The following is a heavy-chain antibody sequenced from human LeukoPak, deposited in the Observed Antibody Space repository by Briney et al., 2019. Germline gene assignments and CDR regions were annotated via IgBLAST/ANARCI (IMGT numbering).Heavy chain of an antibody. D-gene: IGHD1-26*01. CDR3: ARDRWGSGSYYSAGLGGDSTLDY. J-gene: IGHJ4*02. CDR2: INHSGST. Sequence: SETLSVTCAVYGGSFSGYYWSWIRQPPGNGLEWIGEINHSGSTNYNPSLKSRVTISVDTSKNQFSLKLSSVTAADTAVYYCARDRWGSGSYYSAGLGGDSTLDYWGQGTLVTVSS. CDR1: GGSFSGYY. V-gene: IGHV4-34*01.